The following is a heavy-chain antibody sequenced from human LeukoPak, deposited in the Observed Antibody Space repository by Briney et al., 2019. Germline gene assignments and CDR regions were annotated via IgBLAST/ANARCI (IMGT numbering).Heavy chain of an antibody. CDR2: IYSGGST. CDR1: GFTVSSNY. CDR3: ARELIDYYGVDV. V-gene: IGHV3-66*01. J-gene: IGHJ6*02. Sequence: GGSLRLSCAASGFTVSSNYMSWVRQAPGKGQEWVSVIYSGGSTYYADSVKGRFTISRDNSKNTLYLQMNSLRAEDTAVYYCARELIDYYGVDVWGQGTTVTVSS. D-gene: IGHD2-21*01.